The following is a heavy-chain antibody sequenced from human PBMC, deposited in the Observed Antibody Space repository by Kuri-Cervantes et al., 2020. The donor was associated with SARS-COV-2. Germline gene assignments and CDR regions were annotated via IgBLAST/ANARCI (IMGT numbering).Heavy chain of an antibody. CDR2: ISSSGSTI. CDR1: GFTFSDYY. CDR3: ASHDALRYFDWLDY. Sequence: LSLTCAASGFTFSDYYMSWIRQAPGKGLEWVSYISSSGSTIYYADSVKGRFTISRDNAKNSLYLQMNSLRAEDTAVYYCASHDALRYFDWLDYWGQGTLVTVSS. J-gene: IGHJ4*02. V-gene: IGHV3-11*04. D-gene: IGHD3-9*01.